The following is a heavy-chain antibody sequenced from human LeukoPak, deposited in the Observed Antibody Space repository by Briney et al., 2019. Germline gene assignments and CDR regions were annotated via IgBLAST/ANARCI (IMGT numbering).Heavy chain of an antibody. CDR2: ISNSATFT. D-gene: IGHD3-9*01. CDR3: ARTLTPRTIWDAFHI. CDR1: GFTFSSFA. Sequence: QTGGSLRLSCAASGFTFSSFAMSWVRQAPGKGLEWVSVISNSATFTHYADSVKGRFTISRDNSKNTLFLQMNTLRAEDTAVYYCARTLTPRTIWDAFHIWGQGTMVTVSS. V-gene: IGHV3-23*01. J-gene: IGHJ3*02.